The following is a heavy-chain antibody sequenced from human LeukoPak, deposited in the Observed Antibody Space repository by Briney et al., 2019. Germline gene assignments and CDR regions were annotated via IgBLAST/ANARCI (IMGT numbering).Heavy chain of an antibody. CDR2: ISGSGGST. Sequence: GGSLRLSCAASGFTFSSYAMSWVRQAPGKGLEWVSAISGSGGSTYYADSVKGRFTISSDTSKNTVDVQMTSLRTEDTAIYYCTRNRVADTTEFAYWGQGTRVTASS. V-gene: IGHV3-23*01. D-gene: IGHD6-19*01. J-gene: IGHJ4*02. CDR1: GFTFSSYA. CDR3: TRNRVADTTEFAY.